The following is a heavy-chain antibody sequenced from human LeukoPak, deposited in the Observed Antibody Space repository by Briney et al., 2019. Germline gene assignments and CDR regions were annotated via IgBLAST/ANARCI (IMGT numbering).Heavy chain of an antibody. Sequence: KTGGSLRLSCAASGFTFSRYSMNWVRQAPGKGLEWVSSISSSSSFIYYADSVKGRFTNPRDNAKNSLSLQMNSLRAEDTAVYYCARDPPLGSCSTISCPHLDYWGQGTLVTVSS. V-gene: IGHV3-21*01. J-gene: IGHJ4*02. D-gene: IGHD2-2*01. CDR3: ARDPPLGSCSTISCPHLDY. CDR2: ISSSSSFI. CDR1: GFTFSRYS.